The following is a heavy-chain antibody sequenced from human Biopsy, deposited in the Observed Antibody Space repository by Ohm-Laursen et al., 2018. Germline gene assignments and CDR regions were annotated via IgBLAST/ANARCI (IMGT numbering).Heavy chain of an antibody. CDR3: AREKYDGSDHYSSPFDS. V-gene: IGHV4-34*11. Sequence: SETLSLTCAVYGGSFSDYYWTWIRQSPGKGLEWIAYSHYSGSTNYNPSLRHRVTISVDPSKNQFSRKVTSVTAADTAVYYCAREKYDGSDHYSSPFDSWGQGALVTVSS. D-gene: IGHD3-22*01. CDR1: GGSFSDYY. J-gene: IGHJ4*02. CDR2: SHYSGST.